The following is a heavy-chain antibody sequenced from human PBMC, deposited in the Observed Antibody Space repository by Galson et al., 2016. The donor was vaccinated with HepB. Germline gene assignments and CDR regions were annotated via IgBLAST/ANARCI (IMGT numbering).Heavy chain of an antibody. V-gene: IGHV5-51*01. CDR3: ARQVGATHDH. J-gene: IGHJ4*02. CDR2: IYPGDSDT. Sequence: QSGAEVKKPGESLKISCQGSGYSFAKYWIVWVRQMPGKGLEWMGIIYPGDSDTTYSPSFQGQVTISADKSISTAYLQWSSLWASDTAMYYCARQVGATHDHWGQGTLVTVSS. D-gene: IGHD1-26*01. CDR1: GYSFAKYW.